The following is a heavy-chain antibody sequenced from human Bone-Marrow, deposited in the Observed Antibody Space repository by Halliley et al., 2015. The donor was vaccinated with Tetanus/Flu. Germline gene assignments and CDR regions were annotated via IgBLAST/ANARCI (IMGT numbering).Heavy chain of an antibody. CDR2: IYYSGST. D-gene: IGHD6-19*01. CDR1: GGSISSSSYY. J-gene: IGHJ4*02. CDR3: ARHISSGWPYFDY. V-gene: IGHV4-39*01. Sequence: PSLTCTVSGGSISSSSYYWGWVRQPPGKGLEYIGSIYYSGSTYYNPSLKSRVTISVDTSNNQFSLNLSSVTAADRAVYYCARHISSGWPYFDYWGQGTLVTVSS.